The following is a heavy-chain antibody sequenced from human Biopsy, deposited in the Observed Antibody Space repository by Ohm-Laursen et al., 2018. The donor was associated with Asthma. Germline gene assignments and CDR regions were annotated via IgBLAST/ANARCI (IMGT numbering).Heavy chain of an antibody. CDR1: GFSFSNYD. D-gene: IGHD3-22*01. CDR3: AKSADYYDSTDYLDF. CDR2: ISWNSGNI. J-gene: IGHJ4*01. Sequence: SLRLSCAASGFSFSNYDMHWVRQAPGKGLEWVSSISWNSGNIDYADSVKGRFTISRDNAKNSLYLQMQSLRPEDTAFYYCAKSADYYDSTDYLDFWGRGTLVTVSS. V-gene: IGHV3-9*01.